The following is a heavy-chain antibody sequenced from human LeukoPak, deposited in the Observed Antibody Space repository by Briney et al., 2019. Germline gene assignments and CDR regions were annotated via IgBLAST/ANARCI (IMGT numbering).Heavy chain of an antibody. CDR2: INHSGST. Sequence: SETLSLTCAVYGGSFSGYYWSWIRQPPGKGLEWIGEINHSGSTNYNPSLKSRVTISVDTSKNQFSLKLSSVTAADTAVYYCARGTPGGGFDYWGQGTLVAVSS. CDR3: ARGTPGGGFDY. V-gene: IGHV4-34*01. J-gene: IGHJ4*02. D-gene: IGHD3-10*01. CDR1: GGSFSGYY.